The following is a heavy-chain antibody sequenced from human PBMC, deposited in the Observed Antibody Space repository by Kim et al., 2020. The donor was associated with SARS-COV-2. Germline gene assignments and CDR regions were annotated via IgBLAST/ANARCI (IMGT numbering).Heavy chain of an antibody. V-gene: IGHV3-53*01. D-gene: IGHD2-2*02. CDR3: ARDPAGAAIGTWA. Sequence: YADSVKGRFTISRDNYKNTVYLQMNSLSAEDTAVYYCARDPAGAAIGTWAWGQGTLVTVSS. J-gene: IGHJ5*02.